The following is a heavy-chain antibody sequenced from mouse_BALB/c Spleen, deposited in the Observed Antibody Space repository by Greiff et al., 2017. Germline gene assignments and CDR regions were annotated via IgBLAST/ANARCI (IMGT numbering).Heavy chain of an antibody. CDR3: ARMITPYYAMDY. Sequence: QVHVKQSGAELVRPGVSVKISCKGSGYTFTDYAMHWVKQSHAKSLEWIGVISTYYGDASYNQKFKGKATMTVDKSSSTAYMELARLTSEDSAIYYCARMITPYYAMDYWGQGTSVTVSS. V-gene: IGHV1S137*01. D-gene: IGHD2-4*01. J-gene: IGHJ4*01. CDR2: ISTYYGDA. CDR1: GYTFTDYA.